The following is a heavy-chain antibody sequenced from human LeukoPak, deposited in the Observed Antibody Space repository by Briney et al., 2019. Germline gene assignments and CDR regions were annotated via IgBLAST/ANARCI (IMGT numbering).Heavy chain of an antibody. J-gene: IGHJ6*03. CDR1: GGSVSSHY. CDR3: AREGASGTYDYAYYMDV. V-gene: IGHV4-4*07. CDR2: IYNSGSV. Sequence: SETLSLTCTVSGGSVSSHYWSWIRQPVGKGLEWIGRIYNSGSVNDNPSLRSRVTMSLDTSKNQFSLRLRSMTAADTAVYYCAREGASGTYDYAYYMDVWGKGTTVTVSS. D-gene: IGHD1-26*01.